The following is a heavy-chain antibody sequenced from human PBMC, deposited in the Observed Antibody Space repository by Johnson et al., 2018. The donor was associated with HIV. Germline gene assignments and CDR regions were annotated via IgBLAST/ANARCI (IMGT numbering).Heavy chain of an antibody. CDR2: IYSGGST. CDR1: GFTFDDYG. Sequence: VQLVESGGGVVRPGGSLRLSCAAAGFTFDDYGMSWVRQAPGKGLEWVSVIYSGGSTYYADSVKGRFTISRDNSKNTLYLQMNSLRAEDTAVYYCAKFLLMYEERSGTFDIWGQGTMVTVSS. V-gene: IGHV3-23*03. J-gene: IGHJ3*02. D-gene: IGHD2-8*01. CDR3: AKFLLMYEERSGTFDI.